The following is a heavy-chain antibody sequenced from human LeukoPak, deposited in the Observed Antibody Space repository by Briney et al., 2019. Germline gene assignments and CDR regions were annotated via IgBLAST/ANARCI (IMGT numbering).Heavy chain of an antibody. Sequence: SETLSLTCTVSGYSISSGYYWGWIRQPPGKGLEWIGSIYHSGSTYYNPSLKSRVTISVDTSKNQFSLKLSSVTAADTAVYYCARVIDYGDYVRYFDLWGRGTLVTVSS. CDR3: ARVIDYGDYVRYFDL. J-gene: IGHJ2*01. CDR1: GYSISSGYY. D-gene: IGHD4-17*01. V-gene: IGHV4-38-2*02. CDR2: IYHSGST.